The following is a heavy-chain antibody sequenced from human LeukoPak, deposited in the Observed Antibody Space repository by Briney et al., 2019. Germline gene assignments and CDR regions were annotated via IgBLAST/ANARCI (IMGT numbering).Heavy chain of an antibody. V-gene: IGHV3-48*03. CDR2: ISSSGSTI. D-gene: IGHD2-15*01. CDR1: GFIFSSYE. J-gene: IGHJ4*02. CDR3: AREGLGYCSGGSCAPDY. Sequence: PGGSLRLSCAASGFIFSSYEMNWVRPAPGKGLEWVSYISSSGSTIYHADSVKGRFTISRDNAKNSLYLQMNSLRAEDTAVCFCAREGLGYCSGGSCAPDYWGQGTLVTVSS.